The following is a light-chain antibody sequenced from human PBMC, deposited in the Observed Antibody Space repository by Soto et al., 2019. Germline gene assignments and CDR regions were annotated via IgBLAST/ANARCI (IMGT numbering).Light chain of an antibody. CDR1: KSVSSNY. CDR2: GAS. V-gene: IGKV3-20*01. J-gene: IGKJ2*01. Sequence: EIVLTQSPGTLSLSPGERSTLSCRASKSVSSNYLAWYQQKPGQATRLLIYGASSRATGIPDRFSGSGSGTDFTLTISRLEPEDFAVYYCQQYGSSPPRYTFGQGTKLEIK. CDR3: QQYGSSPPRYT.